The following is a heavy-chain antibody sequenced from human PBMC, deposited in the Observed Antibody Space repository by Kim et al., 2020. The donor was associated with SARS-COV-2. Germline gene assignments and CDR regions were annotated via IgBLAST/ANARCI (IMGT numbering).Heavy chain of an antibody. CDR1: GGSISSGDYY. CDR2: IYYSGST. Sequence: SETLSLTCAVSGGSISSGDYYWSWIRQPPGKGLEWIGYIYYSGSTYYNPSLKSRVTISVDTPKNQFSLKLSSVTAADTAVYYCARDPGMPVAGRNSHYYGMDVWGQGTTVTVSS. D-gene: IGHD6-19*01. CDR3: ARDPGMPVAGRNSHYYGMDV. J-gene: IGHJ6*02. V-gene: IGHV4-30-4*01.